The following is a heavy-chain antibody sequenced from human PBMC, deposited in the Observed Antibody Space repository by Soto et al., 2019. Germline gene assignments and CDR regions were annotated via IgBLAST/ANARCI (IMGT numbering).Heavy chain of an antibody. CDR1: GFTFSSYA. CDR2: ISSNGGST. V-gene: IGHV3-64D*08. D-gene: IGHD3-9*01. Sequence: GGSLRLSCSASGFTFSSYAMHWVRQAPGKGLEYVSAISSNGGSTYYADSVKGRYTISRDNSKNTLYLQMSSLRAEDTAVYYCVKDVLGYDILTGYYDYWGQGTLVTVSS. CDR3: VKDVLGYDILTGYYDY. J-gene: IGHJ4*02.